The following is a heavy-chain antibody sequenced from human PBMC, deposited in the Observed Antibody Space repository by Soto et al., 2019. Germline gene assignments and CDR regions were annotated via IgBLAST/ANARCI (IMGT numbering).Heavy chain of an antibody. CDR1: GGSVNSYY. CDR2: IFYSGST. CDR3: ARGAYCSSTSCYTSYYYGMDV. J-gene: IGHJ6*02. D-gene: IGHD2-2*02. Sequence: SETLSLTCTVSGGSVNSYYWSWIRQPPGKGLEWIGYIFYSGSTKSNPSLKSRVTISVDRSKNQFSLKLSSVTAADTAVYYCARGAYCSSTSCYTSYYYGMDVWGQGTTVTVSS. V-gene: IGHV4-59*02.